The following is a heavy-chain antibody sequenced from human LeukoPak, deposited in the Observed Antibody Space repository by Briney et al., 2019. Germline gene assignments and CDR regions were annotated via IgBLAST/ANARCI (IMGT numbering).Heavy chain of an antibody. Sequence: ASVKVSCKASGYTFTDYYILWVRRAPGQGLEWMGWINPESGDTKYAQNLQGRVSMTRDSSKHTVSMALSGLRSDDTAVYFCARGIKFYDYWSYFDFWGQGTPVTVSS. CDR2: INPESGDT. V-gene: IGHV1-2*02. J-gene: IGHJ4*02. D-gene: IGHD5/OR15-5a*01. CDR3: ARGIKFYDYWSYFDF. CDR1: GYTFTDYY.